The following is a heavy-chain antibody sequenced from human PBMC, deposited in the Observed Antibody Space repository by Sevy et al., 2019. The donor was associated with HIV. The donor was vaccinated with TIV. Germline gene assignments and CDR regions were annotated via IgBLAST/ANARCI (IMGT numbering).Heavy chain of an antibody. D-gene: IGHD3-10*01. CDR3: ATAGMSYYYYGMDV. V-gene: IGHV1-24*01. CDR2: FDPEDGET. J-gene: IGHJ6*02. CDR1: GYTLTELS. Sequence: ASVKVSCKVSGYTLTELSMHWVRQAPGKGLEWMGGFDPEDGETIYAQKFQGRVTMTEDTSTDTAYMELSSLRSEDTAVYYCATAGMSYYYYGMDVWGQGITVTVSS.